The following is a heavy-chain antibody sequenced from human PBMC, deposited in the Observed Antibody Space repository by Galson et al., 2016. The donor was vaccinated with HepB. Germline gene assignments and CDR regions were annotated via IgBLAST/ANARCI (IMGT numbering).Heavy chain of an antibody. CDR3: ANTYLNAFDI. CDR2: ISVSGGST. V-gene: IGHV3-23*01. D-gene: IGHD2-2*01. Sequence: SLRLSCAASGFTFSSYAMSWVRQAPGKGLEWVSDISVSGGSTYYADSVKGRFTISRDNSKNTLYLQMNSLRAEDTAVYYCANTYLNAFDIWGQGTKVTVSS. CDR1: GFTFSSYA. J-gene: IGHJ3*02.